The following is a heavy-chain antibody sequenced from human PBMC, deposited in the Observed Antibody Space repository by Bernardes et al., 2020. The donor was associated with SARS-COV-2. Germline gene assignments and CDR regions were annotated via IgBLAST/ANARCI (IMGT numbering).Heavy chain of an antibody. Sequence: ASVKVSCKASGYTFTSYAMHWVRQAPGQRLEWMGWINAGNGNTKYSQKFQGRVTITRDTSASTAYMELSSLRSEDTAVYYCARDEPEGWFGENNWFDPWGQGTLVTVSS. D-gene: IGHD3-10*01. CDR2: INAGNGNT. CDR1: GYTFTSYA. CDR3: ARDEPEGWFGENNWFDP. J-gene: IGHJ5*02. V-gene: IGHV1-3*01.